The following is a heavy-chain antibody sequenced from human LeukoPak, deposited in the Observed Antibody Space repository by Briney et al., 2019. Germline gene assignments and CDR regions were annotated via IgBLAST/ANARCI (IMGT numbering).Heavy chain of an antibody. V-gene: IGHV4-31*03. CDR3: ARDSRGTGYYYYYGMDV. D-gene: IGHD3/OR15-3a*01. CDR1: GGSLSSGAYY. Sequence: RSEALSLTCTVSGGSLSSGAYYWSWIRQHPGKGLEWLGYIYYSGSTYYNPSLQSRVTISVDTSKNHFSLKLTSVTAADTAVYYCARDSRGTGYYYYYGMDVWGQGTTVTVSS. J-gene: IGHJ6*02. CDR2: IYYSGST.